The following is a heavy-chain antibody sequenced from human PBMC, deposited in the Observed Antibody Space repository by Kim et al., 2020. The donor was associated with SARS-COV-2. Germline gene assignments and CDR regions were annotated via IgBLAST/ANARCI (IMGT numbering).Heavy chain of an antibody. CDR3: ASGEYYYDSSGYYYSPSDY. V-gene: IGHV4-31*03. CDR1: GGSISSGGYY. Sequence: SETLSLTCTVSGGSISSGGYYWSWIRQHPGKGLEWIGYIYYSGSTYYNPSLKSRVTISVDTSKNQFSLKLSSVTAADTAVYYCASGEYYYDSSGYYYSPSDYWGQGTLVTVST. J-gene: IGHJ4*02. D-gene: IGHD3-22*01. CDR2: IYYSGST.